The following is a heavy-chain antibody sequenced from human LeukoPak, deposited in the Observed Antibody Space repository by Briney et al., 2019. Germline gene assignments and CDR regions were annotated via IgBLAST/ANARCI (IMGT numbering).Heavy chain of an antibody. V-gene: IGHV1-24*01. Sequence: GASVKVSCKVSGYTLTELSMHWVRQAPGKGLEWMGGFDPEDGETIYAQKFQGRVTMTEDTSTDTAYMELSSLRSEDTAVYYCATDLGGNDFWGYFDYWGQGTLVTVSS. CDR1: GYTLTELS. CDR3: ATDLGGNDFWGYFDY. D-gene: IGHD3-3*01. J-gene: IGHJ4*02. CDR2: FDPEDGET.